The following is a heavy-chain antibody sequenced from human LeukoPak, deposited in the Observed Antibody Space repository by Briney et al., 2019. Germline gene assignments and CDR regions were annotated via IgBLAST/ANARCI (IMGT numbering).Heavy chain of an antibody. CDR3: AKRGVVIRVILVGFHKEAYYFDS. J-gene: IGHJ4*02. CDR2: IGDSGGRT. CDR1: GITLSNYG. Sequence: GGPLRLSCAVSGITLSNYGMSWVRQAPGKGLEWVAGIGDSGGRTNYADSVKGRFTISRDNPKNTLYLQMNSLRAEDTAVYFCAKRGVVIRVILVGFHKEAYYFDSWGQGALVTVSS. D-gene: IGHD3-22*01. V-gene: IGHV3-23*01.